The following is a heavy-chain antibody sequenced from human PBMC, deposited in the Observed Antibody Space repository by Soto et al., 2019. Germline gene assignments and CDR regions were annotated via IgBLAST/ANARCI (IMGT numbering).Heavy chain of an antibody. Sequence: EVQLVETGGGLVEPGGSLRLSCAASGFSFINAWMHWVRQAPGKGLEWVGLVKGKGSGGTSDYAAPVRGRFTISRDNSKNHLFLRRNALKIENTARYYCPTAGEGVVAAHSFDSWARGPLLPFSS. CDR1: GFSFINAW. V-gene: IGHV3-15*01. CDR3: PTAGEGVVAAHSFDS. J-gene: IGHJ4*02. D-gene: IGHD2-15*01. CDR2: VKGKGSGGTS.